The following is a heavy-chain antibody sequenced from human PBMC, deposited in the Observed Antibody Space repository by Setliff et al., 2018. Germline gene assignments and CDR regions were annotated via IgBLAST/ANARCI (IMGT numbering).Heavy chain of an antibody. CDR1: GGSISDNGYF. CDR3: ARLLRGQGDGPWAFDI. V-gene: IGHV4-39*01. J-gene: IGHJ3*02. Sequence: KPSETLSLTCTVPGGSISDNGYFWGWVRQPPGKGLEWIGSIYYSGSTYYNPSLKSRVTISVDTSKNQFSLKLSSVTAADTAVYYCARLLRGQGDGPWAFDIWGQGTMVTVSS. CDR2: IYYSGST. D-gene: IGHD2-21*02.